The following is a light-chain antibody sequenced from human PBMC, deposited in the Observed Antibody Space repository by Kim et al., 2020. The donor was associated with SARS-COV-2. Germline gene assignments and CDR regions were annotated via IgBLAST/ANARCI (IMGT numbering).Light chain of an antibody. CDR2: RNN. Sequence: QAGLTQPPSVSKGLRQTATLTCTGNSNNVATEGATWLQQHQGHPPKLLSYRNNNRPSGISERLSASRSGNTASLTITGLQPEDEADYYCSAWDSSLSACVFGGLIHLSVL. CDR1: SNNVATEG. V-gene: IGLV10-54*01. J-gene: IGLJ3*02. CDR3: SAWDSSLSACV.